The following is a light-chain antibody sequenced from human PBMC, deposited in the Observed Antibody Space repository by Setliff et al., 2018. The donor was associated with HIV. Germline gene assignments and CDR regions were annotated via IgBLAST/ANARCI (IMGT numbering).Light chain of an antibody. CDR1: SSDVGGYNY. J-gene: IGLJ1*01. V-gene: IGLV2-14*01. CDR3: TSYTGSSTYI. Sequence: QSALTQPASVSGSPGQSITISCTGTSSDVGGYNYVPWYQQHPGKAPKLIIYEVSNRPSGLSNRFSGSKSGNTASLTISGLQAEDEADYYCTSYTGSSTYIFGTGTKVTVL. CDR2: EVS.